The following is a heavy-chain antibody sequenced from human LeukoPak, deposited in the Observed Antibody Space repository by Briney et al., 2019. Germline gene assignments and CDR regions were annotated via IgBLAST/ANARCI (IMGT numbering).Heavy chain of an antibody. J-gene: IGHJ3*02. CDR1: GVSISSYY. D-gene: IGHD3-9*01. Sequence: PSETLSLTCTVSGVSISSYYWSWIRQPPGKGLEWIGYIYYSGSTNYNPSLKSRVTISVDTSKNQFSLKLSSVTAADTAVYYCARHNSGYQDVDAFDIWGQGTMVTVSS. V-gene: IGHV4-59*08. CDR2: IYYSGST. CDR3: ARHNSGYQDVDAFDI.